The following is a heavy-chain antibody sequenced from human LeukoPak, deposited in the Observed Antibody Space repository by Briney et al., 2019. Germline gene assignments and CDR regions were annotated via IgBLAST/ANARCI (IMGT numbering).Heavy chain of an antibody. CDR3: AKVLAVTSYGAKSIFDH. J-gene: IGHJ4*02. D-gene: IGHD4-23*01. CDR1: GFTFSNYG. Sequence: GGSLRLSCAASGFTFSNYGMQWVRQAPGKGLEWVAFTWYDGSNKYYAASVKGRFTISRDNSKNTVYLQMNSLRAEDTAVYYCAKVLAVTSYGAKSIFDHWGQGTLVTVSS. V-gene: IGHV3-30*02. CDR2: TWYDGSNK.